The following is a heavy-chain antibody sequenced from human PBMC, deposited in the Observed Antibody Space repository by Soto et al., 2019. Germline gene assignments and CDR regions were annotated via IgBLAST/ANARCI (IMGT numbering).Heavy chain of an antibody. CDR2: ISDSSATR. V-gene: IGHV3-48*02. CDR3: ARASVLYPADAFEI. J-gene: IGHJ3*02. Sequence: EAQLVESGGGLVQPGGSLRLSCAASGFTFATYSMNWVRQAPGKGLERVAYISDSSATRYYADSVTGRFTISRDNATNSLYREMNSLRDDESEVYYCARASVLYPADAFEIWGQMTTVTVSS. D-gene: IGHD2-8*01. CDR1: GFTFATYS.